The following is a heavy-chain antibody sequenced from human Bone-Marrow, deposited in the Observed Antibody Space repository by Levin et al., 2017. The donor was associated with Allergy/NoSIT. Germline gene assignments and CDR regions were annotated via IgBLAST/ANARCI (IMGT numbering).Heavy chain of an antibody. V-gene: IGHV4-59*08. J-gene: IGHJ4*02. Sequence: ETLSLTCTVSGGSIGYYYWSWIRQSPGKGLEWIGNIYNSGSTNYNPSLKSRVTISVDPSKNQFSLKLYSVTAADTAVYYCARRGHDFGDFVFDYWGQGTLVTVSS. CDR1: GGSIGYYY. CDR2: IYNSGST. CDR3: ARRGHDFGDFVFDY. D-gene: IGHD4-17*01.